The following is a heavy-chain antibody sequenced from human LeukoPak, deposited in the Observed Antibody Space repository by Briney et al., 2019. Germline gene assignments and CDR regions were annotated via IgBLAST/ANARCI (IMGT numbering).Heavy chain of an antibody. V-gene: IGHV3-48*01. D-gene: IGHD3-10*01. Sequence: SVKGRFIISRDNAKNSLYLQMSSLRAEDTAFYYCARGRQRGSASGSGSSPSWGQGTLVTVSS. CDR3: ARGRQRGSASGSGSSPS. J-gene: IGHJ4*02.